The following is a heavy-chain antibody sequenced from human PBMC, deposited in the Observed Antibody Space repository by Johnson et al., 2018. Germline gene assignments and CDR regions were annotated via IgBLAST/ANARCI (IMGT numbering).Heavy chain of an antibody. Sequence: VQLVQSGGGLVKPGGSLRVSCAASGFTFSSYTMNWVRQAPGKGLEWVSSISGGGTYIYYADSVKGRFTISRDNAKNSLYLQMNSLRAEDTAVYYCARGSSSWEKDAFDIWGQGTMVTVSS. CDR1: GFTFSSYT. CDR3: ARGSSSWEKDAFDI. CDR2: ISGGGTYI. D-gene: IGHD6-13*01. J-gene: IGHJ3*02. V-gene: IGHV3-21*01.